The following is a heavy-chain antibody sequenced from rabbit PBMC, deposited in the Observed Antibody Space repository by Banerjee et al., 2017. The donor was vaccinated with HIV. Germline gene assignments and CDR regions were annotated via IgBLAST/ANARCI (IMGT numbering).Heavy chain of an antibody. CDR2: INSNTGNT. Sequence: QSLEESGGDLVKPGGSLKLSCKASGFDFSSYYMCWVRQAPGKGLEWIACINSNTGNTVYASWAKGPFTISKTSSTTVTLQMTSLTAADTATYFCARDRLYDDGGDYGLLNLWGPGTLVTVS. CDR3: ARDRLYDDGGDYGLLNL. V-gene: IGHV1S40*01. D-gene: IGHD2-1*01. J-gene: IGHJ4*01. CDR1: GFDFSSYY.